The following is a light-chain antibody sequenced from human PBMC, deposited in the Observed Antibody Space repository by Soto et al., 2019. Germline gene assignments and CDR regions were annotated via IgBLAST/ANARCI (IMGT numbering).Light chain of an antibody. V-gene: IGLV2-14*03. J-gene: IGLJ1*01. CDR3: SSYAGSSNV. CDR2: DVS. CDR1: SSDVGNYNY. Sequence: QSALTQPASVSGSPGQSITISCTGASSDVGNYNYVSWYQQHPGKAPKLIIYDVSNRPSGVPDRFSGSKSGNTASLTVSGLQAEDEADYYCSSYAGSSNVFGTGTKVTV.